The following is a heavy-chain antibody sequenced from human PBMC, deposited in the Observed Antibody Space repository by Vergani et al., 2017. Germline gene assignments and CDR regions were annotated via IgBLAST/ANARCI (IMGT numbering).Heavy chain of an antibody. CDR3: ARGDYGILTGYRY. CDR1: GYTFSNYY. V-gene: IGHV1-46*03. CDR2: INPSGGHT. Sequence: QVQVVQSRAEVKKSGASVKVSCKTSGYTFSNYYMHWVRQAPGQGLEWMGIINPSGGHTNYAQKFQGRVTMTRDTSTSTVYMELSSLRSEDTAIYYCARGDYGILTGYRYWGQGTLVTVSA. J-gene: IGHJ4*02. D-gene: IGHD3-9*01.